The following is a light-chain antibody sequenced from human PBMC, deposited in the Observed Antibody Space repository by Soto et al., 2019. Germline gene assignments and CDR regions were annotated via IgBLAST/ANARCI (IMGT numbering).Light chain of an antibody. Sequence: DIQMTQSPSTLSASVGDRVTITCRASQDINNCLAWYQQKPGKAPNLLIYKASSLESGVPSRFCGSGSGTEFTLTISSLQPDDSATYYCQQCNNYPWTFGQGTKVEVK. V-gene: IGKV1-5*03. CDR3: QQCNNYPWT. CDR2: KAS. CDR1: QDINNC. J-gene: IGKJ1*01.